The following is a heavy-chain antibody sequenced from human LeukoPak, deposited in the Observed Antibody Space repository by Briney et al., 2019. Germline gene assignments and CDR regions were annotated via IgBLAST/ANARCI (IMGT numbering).Heavy chain of an antibody. CDR1: RFTFSNYW. CDR3: AKWGPHCVGDYCPALDS. D-gene: IGHD2-21*02. V-gene: IGHV3-7*01. CDR2: INQDGSKK. J-gene: IGHJ4*02. Sequence: GGSLRLSCVASRFTFSNYWMSWDRQAPGKGLEWVANINQDGSKKPYADSMKGRFTISRDNAKESLYLQLNSLRADDTAVYDCAKWGPHCVGDYCPALDSWGQGTLVTVSS.